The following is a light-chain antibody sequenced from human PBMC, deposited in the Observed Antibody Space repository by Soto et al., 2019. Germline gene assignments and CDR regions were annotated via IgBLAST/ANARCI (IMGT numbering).Light chain of an antibody. CDR3: QHYNHWLWT. Sequence: EIMMTQSPATLAVSPGERCTLSCRASQSFKSSLAWYQQKPGHAPRLLIYGASTRATGIPARFSGSGSGTEFTLTISSLQSEDSAVYYCQHYNHWLWTFGQGTKVDIK. J-gene: IGKJ1*01. CDR1: QSFKSS. CDR2: GAS. V-gene: IGKV3-15*01.